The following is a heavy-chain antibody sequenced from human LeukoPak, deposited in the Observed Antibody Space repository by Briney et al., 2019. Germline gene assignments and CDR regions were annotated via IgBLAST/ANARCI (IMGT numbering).Heavy chain of an antibody. CDR3: AKEGKYSSGWPHYYFDY. V-gene: IGHV3-23*01. Sequence: GASLRLSCAACGFTFSSYAMSWVRQAPGKGLKWVSAISGSGGSTYYADSVKGRFTISRDNSKNTLYLQMNSLRAEDTAVYYCAKEGKYSSGWPHYYFDYWGQGTLVTVSS. J-gene: IGHJ4*02. D-gene: IGHD6-19*01. CDR1: GFTFSSYA. CDR2: ISGSGGST.